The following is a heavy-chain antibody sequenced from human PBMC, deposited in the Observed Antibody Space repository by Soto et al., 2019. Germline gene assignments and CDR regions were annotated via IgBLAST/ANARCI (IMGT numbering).Heavy chain of an antibody. V-gene: IGHV3-7*01. Sequence: GGSLRLSCAASGFTFSSYWMSWVRQAPGKGLEWVANIKQDGSEKYYVDSVKGRFTISRDNAKNSLYLQMNSLRAEDTAVYYCARPTGTTWLRYHYYYMDVWGKGTTVTVSS. J-gene: IGHJ6*03. CDR1: GFTFSSYW. CDR2: IKQDGSEK. D-gene: IGHD1-7*01. CDR3: ARPTGTTWLRYHYYYMDV.